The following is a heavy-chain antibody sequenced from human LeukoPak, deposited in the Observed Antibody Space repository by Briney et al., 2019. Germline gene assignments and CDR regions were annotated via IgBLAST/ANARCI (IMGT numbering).Heavy chain of an antibody. CDR1: GYTFTSYD. Sequence: SXXVSCKASGYTFTSYDINWVRQASGQGLEWMGWMNPNSGKTGYVQKFEGRVTMTRNTSISTAYMELSSLRSEDTAVYYCARYCSGGSCYSDAFDVWGQGTMVTVSS. CDR2: MNPNSGKT. D-gene: IGHD2-15*01. J-gene: IGHJ3*01. V-gene: IGHV1-8*01. CDR3: ARYCSGGSCYSDAFDV.